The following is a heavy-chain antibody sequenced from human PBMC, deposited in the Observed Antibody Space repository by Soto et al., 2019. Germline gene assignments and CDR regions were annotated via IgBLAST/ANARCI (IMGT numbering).Heavy chain of an antibody. D-gene: IGHD6-25*01. J-gene: IGHJ4*02. V-gene: IGHV3-7*01. CDR3: ARDDGGALDY. CDR1: GFTFSTYW. CDR2: IKQDGSEK. Sequence: GGSLRLSCAASGFTFSTYWMSWVRQAPGKGLEWVANIKQDGSEKNYVGSVKGRFTISRDNAKNSLYLQMNSLRAEDTAVYYCARDDGGALDYWGQGTLVTVSS.